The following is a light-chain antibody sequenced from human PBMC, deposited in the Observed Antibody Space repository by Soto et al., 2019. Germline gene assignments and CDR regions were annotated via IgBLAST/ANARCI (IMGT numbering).Light chain of an antibody. V-gene: IGLV1-40*01. J-gene: IGLJ1*01. CDR1: SSNIGSNY. CDR3: QSYDSSLSGYV. Sequence: QSVLTQPPSASGTPGQRVTISCSGSSSNIGSNYVYWYQQLPGTAPKLLIYGNSNRPSGVPDRFSGSKSGTSAPLAITGLQAEDEADYYCQSYDSSLSGYVFGTGTKVTVL. CDR2: GNS.